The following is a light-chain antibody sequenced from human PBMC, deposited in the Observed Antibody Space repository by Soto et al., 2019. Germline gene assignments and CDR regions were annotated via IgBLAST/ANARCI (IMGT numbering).Light chain of an antibody. CDR3: QSYDSSLSVV. CDR2: GNS. J-gene: IGLJ2*01. Sequence: QSVLTQPPSVSGAPGQRVTISCTGSSSNIGAGYDVHWYQQLPGTAPKLLIYGNSNRPSGVPDRFSGSKSGPSASLAITGLQEEDEAAYSCQSYDSSLSVVFGGGTKVTVL. CDR1: SSNIGAGYD. V-gene: IGLV1-40*01.